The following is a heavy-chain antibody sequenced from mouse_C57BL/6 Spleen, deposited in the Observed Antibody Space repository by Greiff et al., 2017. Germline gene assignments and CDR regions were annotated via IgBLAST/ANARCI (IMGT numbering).Heavy chain of an antibody. J-gene: IGHJ2*01. CDR1: GYPFTSYW. CDR2: INPSSGYT. D-gene: IGHD2-4*01. CDR3: ARSEITVYFDY. V-gene: IGHV1-7*01. Sequence: QVQLQQSGAELAKPGASVKLSCKASGYPFTSYWMHWVKQRPGQGLEWIGYINPSSGYTKYNQKFKDKATLTADKSSSTAYMQLRSLTYEDSAVYYCARSEITVYFDYWGQGTTLTVSS.